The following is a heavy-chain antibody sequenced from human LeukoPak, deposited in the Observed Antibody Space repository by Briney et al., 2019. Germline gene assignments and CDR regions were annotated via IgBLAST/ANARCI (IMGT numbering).Heavy chain of an antibody. J-gene: IGHJ4*02. V-gene: IGHV3-23*01. D-gene: IGHD3-3*01. CDR3: ANGVNHYYDFWSGYSTFDY. CDR2: ISGSGGST. Sequence: PGGSLRLSCAASGFTFSSYAMSWVRQAPGKGLEWVSAISGSGGSTYYADSVKGRFTISRDNSKNTLYLQMNSLRAEDTAVYYCANGVNHYYDFWSGYSTFDYWGQGTLVTVSS. CDR1: GFTFSSYA.